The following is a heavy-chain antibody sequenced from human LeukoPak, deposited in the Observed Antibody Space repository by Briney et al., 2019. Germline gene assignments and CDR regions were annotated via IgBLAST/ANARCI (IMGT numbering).Heavy chain of an antibody. CDR3: ARDGPLLWFGEYQSGYYYGMDV. D-gene: IGHD3-10*01. J-gene: IGHJ6*02. V-gene: IGHV3-11*01. CDR2: ISSSGSTI. CDR1: GFTFSDYY. Sequence: GGSLRLSCAASGFTFSDYYMSWIRQAPGKGLEWVSYISSSGSTIYYADSVKGRFTISRDNAKNSLYLQMNSLRAEDTAVYYCARDGPLLWFGEYQSGYYYGMDVWGQGTTVTVSS.